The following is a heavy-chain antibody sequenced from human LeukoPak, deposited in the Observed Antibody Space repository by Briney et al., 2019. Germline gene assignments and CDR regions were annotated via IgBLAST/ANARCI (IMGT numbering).Heavy chain of an antibody. CDR1: GFTVSSNY. CDR3: ARSYYYDSSGYPTSFDY. J-gene: IGHJ4*02. CDR2: IYSGGGT. Sequence: GSLRLSCAASGFTVSSNYMSWVRQAPGKGLEWVSVIYSGGGTYYADSVKGRFTISRDNPKNTLYLQMNSLRAEDTAVYYCARSYYYDSSGYPTSFDYWGQGTLVTVSS. D-gene: IGHD3-22*01. V-gene: IGHV3-53*01.